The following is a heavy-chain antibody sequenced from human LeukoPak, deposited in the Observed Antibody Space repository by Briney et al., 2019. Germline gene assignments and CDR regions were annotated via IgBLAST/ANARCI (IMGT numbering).Heavy chain of an antibody. J-gene: IGHJ5*02. CDR1: GFTFTSYY. D-gene: IGHD2-15*01. CDR3: ARDNSGGITWWFDP. Sequence: ASVKVSCKASGFTFTSYYMHWVRQAPGQGLEWMGIINPSGSYTSYAQKFQGRVTMTRDTSTSTVYMELSSLRSEDTAVYYCARDNSGGITWWFDPWGQGTLVTVSS. V-gene: IGHV1-46*01. CDR2: INPSGSYT.